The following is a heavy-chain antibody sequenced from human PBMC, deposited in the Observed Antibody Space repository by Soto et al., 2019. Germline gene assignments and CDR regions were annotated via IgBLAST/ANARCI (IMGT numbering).Heavy chain of an antibody. CDR2: IKQDGSEK. J-gene: IGHJ3*02. Sequence: EVQLVESGGGLVKPGGSLRLSCAASGFTFSSYWMSWVRQAPGKGLEWVANIKQDGSEKYYVDSVKGRFTISRDNAKNLLYLHRKLLGSANTHVYYCARGGISAAEGDSFDIWRQWRLLTVSS. CDR3: ARGGISAAEGDSFDI. D-gene: IGHD6-13*01. CDR1: GFTFSSYW. V-gene: IGHV3-7*04.